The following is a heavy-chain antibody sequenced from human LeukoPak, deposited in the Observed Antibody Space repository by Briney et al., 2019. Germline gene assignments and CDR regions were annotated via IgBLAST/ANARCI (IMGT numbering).Heavy chain of an antibody. D-gene: IGHD1-26*01. CDR2: ISYNGDST. Sequence: PGGSLRLSCSGSGFTFSRHNMHWVRQAPGKGLEYVSAISYNGDSTYYVDSVKGRFTISRDNSKNTLDFQMSSLRPEDTAVYYCVSDRETQEQIWGPGTLVTVSS. CDR1: GFTFSRHN. V-gene: IGHV3-64*05. J-gene: IGHJ3*02. CDR3: VSDRETQEQI.